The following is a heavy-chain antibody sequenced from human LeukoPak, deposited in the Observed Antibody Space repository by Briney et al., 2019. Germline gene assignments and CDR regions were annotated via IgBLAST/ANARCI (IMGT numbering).Heavy chain of an antibody. J-gene: IGHJ4*02. D-gene: IGHD6-19*01. CDR3: ARRSSGWLDY. CDR2: INQSGGT. CDR1: GGSFSGYY. V-gene: IGHV4-34*01. Sequence: SETLSLTCGVYGGSFSGYYWRWIRQPPGKGLEWIGEINQSGGTNYNPSLKSRVTISVDRSKNHFSLRLSSVTAADTAVYYCARRSSGWLDYWGQGILVTVSS.